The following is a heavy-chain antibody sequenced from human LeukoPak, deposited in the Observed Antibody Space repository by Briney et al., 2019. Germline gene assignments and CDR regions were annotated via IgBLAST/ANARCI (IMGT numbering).Heavy chain of an antibody. CDR3: ARPRYDFWSGYYQYYFDY. J-gene: IGHJ4*02. CDR2: ISAYNGNT. CDR1: GGTFSSYG. D-gene: IGHD3-3*01. V-gene: IGHV1-18*01. Sequence: ASVKVSCKASGGTFSSYGISWVRQAPGQGLEWMGWISAYNGNTNYAQKLQGRVTMTTDTSTSTAYMELRSLRSDDTAVYYCARPRYDFWSGYYQYYFDYWGQGTLVTVSS.